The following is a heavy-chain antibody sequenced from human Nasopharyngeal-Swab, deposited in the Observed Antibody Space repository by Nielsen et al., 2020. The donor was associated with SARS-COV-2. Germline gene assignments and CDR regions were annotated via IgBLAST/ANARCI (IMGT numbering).Heavy chain of an antibody. J-gene: IGHJ5*02. D-gene: IGHD6-13*01. V-gene: IGHV1-46*01. CDR2: INPSGGSA. CDR3: ARSAVAAAGWGWFDP. Sequence: ASVQVSCQASGYTFTNYNLHWVRQAPGQGLEWMGVINPSGGSANYAQKFQGRATTTRDTSTNIVYMELSSLESEDTAVYYCARSAVAAAGWGWFDPWGQGTLVTVSS. CDR1: GYTFTNYN.